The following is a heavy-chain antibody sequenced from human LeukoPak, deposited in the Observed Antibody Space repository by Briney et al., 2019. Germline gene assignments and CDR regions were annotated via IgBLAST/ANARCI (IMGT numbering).Heavy chain of an antibody. CDR3: ARDNSVGDNAWWFDP. V-gene: IGHV1-46*01. D-gene: IGHD1-26*01. CDR1: GYTFTSYY. J-gene: IGHJ5*02. CDR2: INPTGGST. Sequence: ASVKVSCKASGYTFTSYYMHWVRQAPGQGLECMGLINPTGGSTGYAQKFQGRVTMTRGMSTSTDYMELSSLRSEDTAIYYCARDNSVGDNAWWFDPWGQGTLVTVSS.